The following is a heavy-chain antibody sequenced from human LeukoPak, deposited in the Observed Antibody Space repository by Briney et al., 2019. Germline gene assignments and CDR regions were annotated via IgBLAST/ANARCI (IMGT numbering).Heavy chain of an antibody. CDR1: GYTFTGYY. D-gene: IGHD7-27*01. Sequence: ASVKVSCKASGYTFTGYYIHWVRQAPGQGLEWMGWINPDSGGTIYVQKFQGRVTMTRDSPISTVYMELSWLSSDDTAVYYCARGPNWGLDYWGQGTLVTVSS. J-gene: IGHJ4*02. CDR3: ARGPNWGLDY. CDR2: INPDSGGT. V-gene: IGHV1-2*02.